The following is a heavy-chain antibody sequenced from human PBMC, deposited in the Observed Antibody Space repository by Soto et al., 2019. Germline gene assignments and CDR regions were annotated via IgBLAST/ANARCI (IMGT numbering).Heavy chain of an antibody. V-gene: IGHV1-2*04. CDR3: AREGRLYAADYFFDF. CDR2: INPNTGVA. D-gene: IGHD2-2*01. CDR1: GYRFSGYY. Sequence: GASVKVSCKASGYRFSGYYIHWVRQAPGQGLESMGWINPNTGVAEFAPKFQGWVTLTRDTSITTAYMGLTRLTSNDTAVYYCAREGRLYAADYFFDFWGQGTLVTVSS. J-gene: IGHJ4*02.